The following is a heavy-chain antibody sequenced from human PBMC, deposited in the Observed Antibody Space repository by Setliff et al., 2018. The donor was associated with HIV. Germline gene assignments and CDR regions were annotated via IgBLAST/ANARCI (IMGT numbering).Heavy chain of an antibody. J-gene: IGHJ6*03. CDR2: LNDSGST. D-gene: IGHD2-2*01. CDR1: GGSFSDYY. V-gene: IGHV4-34*01. CDR3: ARGTLVVPDARDYYYYLDV. Sequence: SETLSLTCAVYGGSFSDYYWTWIRQTPRKRLEWIGELNDSGSTNYNPSLRSRVTMSVDTSKNQFSLRLRSVTAADSAIYYCARGTLVVPDARDYYYYLDVWGQGNTVTVSS.